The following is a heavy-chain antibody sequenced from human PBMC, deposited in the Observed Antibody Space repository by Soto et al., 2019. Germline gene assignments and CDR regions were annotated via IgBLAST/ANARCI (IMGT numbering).Heavy chain of an antibody. CDR1: GGSISSYY. Sequence: NPSETLSLTCTVSGGSISSYYWSWIRQPPGKGLEWIGYIYYSGSTNYNPSLKSRVTISVDTSKNQFSLKLNSVTAADTAVYYCARDRSEKMIRRWSEGYYYYGMDVWGQGTTVSV. J-gene: IGHJ6*02. CDR3: ARDRSEKMIRRWSEGYYYYGMDV. D-gene: IGHD3-22*01. V-gene: IGHV4-59*01. CDR2: IYYSGST.